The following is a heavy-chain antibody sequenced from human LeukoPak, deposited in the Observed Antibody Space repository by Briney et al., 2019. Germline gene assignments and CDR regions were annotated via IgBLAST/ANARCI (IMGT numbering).Heavy chain of an antibody. D-gene: IGHD3-22*01. J-gene: IGHJ3*02. V-gene: IGHV3-30*02. CDR1: GFTFSSYG. CDR3: AKDNPQWIYDSSGNGGAFDI. Sequence: QPGGSLRLSCAAPGFTFSSYGMHWVRQAPGKGLEWVAFIRYDGSNKYYADSVKGRFTISRDNSKNTLYLQMNSLRAEDTAVYYCAKDNPQWIYDSSGNGGAFDIWGQGTMVTVSS. CDR2: IRYDGSNK.